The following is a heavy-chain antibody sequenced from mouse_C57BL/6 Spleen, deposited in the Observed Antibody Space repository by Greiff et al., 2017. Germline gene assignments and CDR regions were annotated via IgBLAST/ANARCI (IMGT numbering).Heavy chain of an antibody. J-gene: IGHJ4*01. CDR2: IDPSDSET. D-gene: IGHD3-2*02. V-gene: IGHV1-52*01. Sequence: QVQLKQPGAELVRPGSSVKLSCKASGYTFTSYWMHWVKQRPIQGLEWIGNIDPSDSETHYNQKFKDKATLTVDKSSSTAYMQLSSLTSEDSAVYYCARSGSSGYAMDHWGQGTSVTVSS. CDR3: ARSGSSGYAMDH. CDR1: GYTFTSYW.